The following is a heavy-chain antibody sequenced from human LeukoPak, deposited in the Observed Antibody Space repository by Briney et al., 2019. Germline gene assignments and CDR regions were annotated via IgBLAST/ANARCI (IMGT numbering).Heavy chain of an antibody. CDR2: INHSGST. Sequence: SETLSLTCTVSGGFISSSSYYWGWVRQPPGKGLEWIEEINHSGSTNYNPSLKRPVTISVDTSKNQFALELSSVTAADTAVYYCARNVARRSRPWYFDLWGRGTLVTVSS. D-gene: IGHD1-1*01. CDR1: GGFISSSSYY. CDR3: ARNVARRSRPWYFDL. V-gene: IGHV4-39*01. J-gene: IGHJ2*01.